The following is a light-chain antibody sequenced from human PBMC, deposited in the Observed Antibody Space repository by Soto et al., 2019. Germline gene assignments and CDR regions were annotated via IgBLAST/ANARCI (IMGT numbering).Light chain of an antibody. CDR3: QQYNSYSRT. V-gene: IGKV1-5*01. CDR2: DAS. Sequence: DIQMTQSPSTLSASVGDRVTITCRASQSISSWLAWYQQKPGKAPKLLIYDASSLESGVQSRFSGSGSGTEFTLTISSLQADDFATYYCQQYNSYSRTFGQGTKVDNK. J-gene: IGKJ1*01. CDR1: QSISSW.